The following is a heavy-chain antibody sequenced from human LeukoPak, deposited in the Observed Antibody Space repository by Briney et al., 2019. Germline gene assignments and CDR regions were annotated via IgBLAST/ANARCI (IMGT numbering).Heavy chain of an antibody. CDR3: ARVLAVAGNFIFDY. J-gene: IGHJ4*02. V-gene: IGHV3-30*14. Sequence: PGGSLRLSCAASGFTFSSYAMHWVRQAPGKGLEWVAVISYDGSNKYYADSVKGRFTISRDNSKNTLYLQMNSLRAEDTAVYYCARVLAVAGNFIFDYWGQGTLVTVSS. D-gene: IGHD6-19*01. CDR1: GFTFSSYA. CDR2: ISYDGSNK.